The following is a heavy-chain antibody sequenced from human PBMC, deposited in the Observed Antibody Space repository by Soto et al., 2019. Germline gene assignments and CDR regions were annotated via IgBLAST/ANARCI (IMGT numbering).Heavy chain of an antibody. CDR2: IIPIFGTA. CDR3: ARDLAAAGTGAFDY. D-gene: IGHD6-13*01. CDR1: GGTFSSYA. Sequence: QVQLVQSGAEVKKPGSSVKVSCKASGGTFSSYAISWVRQAPGQGLEWMGGIIPIFGTANYAQKFQGRVTITADESMSTAYMELSSLRSEDTAVYYCARDLAAAGTGAFDYWGQGTLVTVSS. J-gene: IGHJ4*02. V-gene: IGHV1-69*01.